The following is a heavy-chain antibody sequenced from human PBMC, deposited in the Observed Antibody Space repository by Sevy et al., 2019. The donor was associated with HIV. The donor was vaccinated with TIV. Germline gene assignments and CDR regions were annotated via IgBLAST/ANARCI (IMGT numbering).Heavy chain of an antibody. V-gene: IGHV4-59*08. CDR3: AGENAWGRGYS. Sequence: SETLSLTCTVSGGSITSLYWNWIRQPPGKGLEWIADIYYNGHINYNPSLKSRVTLTLDTSKNQFSLRLSSVTAADTAMYYCAGENAWGRGYSWGQGTLVTVSS. CDR1: GGSITSLY. CDR2: IYYNGHI. D-gene: IGHD1-26*01. J-gene: IGHJ4*02.